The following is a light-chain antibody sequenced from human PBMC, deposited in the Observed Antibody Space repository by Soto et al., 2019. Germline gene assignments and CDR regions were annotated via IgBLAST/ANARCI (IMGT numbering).Light chain of an antibody. CDR3: QQYYSYPPGT. V-gene: IGKV1-8*01. J-gene: IGKJ1*01. Sequence: AIRMTQSPSSLSASTGDRVTITCRASQGISSYLAWYQQKPGKAPKLLIYAASTLQSGVPSRFSGSGSGTYFTLTISCLQSEDFATYYCQQYYSYPPGTFGQGTKVEIK. CDR1: QGISSY. CDR2: AAS.